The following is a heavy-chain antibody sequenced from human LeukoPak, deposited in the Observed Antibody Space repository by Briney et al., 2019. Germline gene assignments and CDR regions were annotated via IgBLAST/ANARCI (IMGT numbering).Heavy chain of an antibody. V-gene: IGHV3-7*01. Sequence: GGSLRLSCAVSGFPLSTFWMSWVRQAPGKGLEWVANINQDGSEKYYVDSVRGRFAISRDNAKNSLYLQMNSLRPEDTAMYYCAREAPTYYDFWSGPDYYYYYMDVWGKGTTVTVSS. CDR1: GFPLSTFW. CDR2: INQDGSEK. J-gene: IGHJ6*03. D-gene: IGHD3-3*01. CDR3: AREAPTYYDFWSGPDYYYYYMDV.